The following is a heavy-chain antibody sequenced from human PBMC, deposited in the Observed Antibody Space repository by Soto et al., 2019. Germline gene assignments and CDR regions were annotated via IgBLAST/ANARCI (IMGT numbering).Heavy chain of an antibody. J-gene: IGHJ5*01. CDR1: GFTFSSYA. D-gene: IGHD3-10*01. CDR3: AKSDGGWFGGFET. CDR2: ISVRVGTT. Sequence: EVQLLESGGGLVQPGGSVRLSCEASGFTFSSYAMSWVRQAPGKRLEWFAGISVRVGTTNYADSVKGRFTFTSDNSKNTPYQQLSSLRAEDTAVYYCAKSDGGWFGGFETWGQGTMVTVSS. V-gene: IGHV3-23*01.